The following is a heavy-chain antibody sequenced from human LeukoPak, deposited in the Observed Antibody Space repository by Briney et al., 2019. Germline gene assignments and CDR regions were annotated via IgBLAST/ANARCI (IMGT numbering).Heavy chain of an antibody. CDR3: ARVGATPDP. V-gene: IGHV4-39*01. D-gene: IGHD1-26*01. Sequence: KASETLSLTCTVSGGSISSSSYYWGWIRQPPGKGLEWIGSIYYSGSTYYNPSLKSRVTISVDTSKNQFSLKLSSVTAADTAVYYCARVGATPDPWGQGTLVTVSS. J-gene: IGHJ5*02. CDR1: GGSISSSSYY. CDR2: IYYSGST.